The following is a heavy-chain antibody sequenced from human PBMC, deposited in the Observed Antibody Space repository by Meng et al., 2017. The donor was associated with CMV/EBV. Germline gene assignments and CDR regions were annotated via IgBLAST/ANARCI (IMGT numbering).Heavy chain of an antibody. CDR3: ARGGLGNYGYYYGMDV. CDR1: GFTVSSNY. CDR2: IYSGGST. V-gene: IGHV3-53*01. Sequence: GGSLRLSCAASGFTVSSNYMSWVRQAPGKGLEWVSVIYSGGSTYYADSVKGRFTISRDNSNNTLYLQMNSLRAEDTAVYYWARGGLGNYGYYYGMDVWGQGTTVTVSS. J-gene: IGHJ6*02. D-gene: IGHD1-7*01.